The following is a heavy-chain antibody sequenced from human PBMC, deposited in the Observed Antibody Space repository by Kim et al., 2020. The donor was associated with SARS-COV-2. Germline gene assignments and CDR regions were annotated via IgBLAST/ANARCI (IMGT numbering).Heavy chain of an antibody. Sequence: GSTYYADSANGRFTISRDHSKNTLYLQMNSLRAEDTAVYYGARGNYGLDYWGQGTLVTVSS. J-gene: IGHJ4*02. CDR2: GST. CDR3: ARGNYGLDY. V-gene: IGHV3-23*01. D-gene: IGHD3-16*01.